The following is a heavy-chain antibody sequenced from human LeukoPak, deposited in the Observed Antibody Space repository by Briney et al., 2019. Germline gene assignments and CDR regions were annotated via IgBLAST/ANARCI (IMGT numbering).Heavy chain of an antibody. CDR1: GYTFTSYA. J-gene: IGHJ4*02. Sequence: GASVKVSCKASGYTFTSYAMHWVRQAPGQRLEWMGWINAGNGNTKYSQKIQGRVTITRDTSASTAYMELSSLRSEDTAVYYCAREKRTFGGVIVPPLGYWGQGTLVTVSS. V-gene: IGHV1-3*01. D-gene: IGHD3-16*02. CDR2: INAGNGNT. CDR3: AREKRTFGGVIVPPLGY.